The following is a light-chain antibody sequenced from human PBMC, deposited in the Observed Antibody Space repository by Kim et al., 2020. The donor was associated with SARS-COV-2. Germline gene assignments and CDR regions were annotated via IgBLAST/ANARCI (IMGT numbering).Light chain of an antibody. Sequence: LSPGERATLSCRARQSVSNYLAWYQQKPGQAPRLLIYDTSNRATGIPARFSGSGSGTDFTLTISSLEPEDFAVYYCQQRSNWPITFGQGTRLEIK. CDR2: DTS. V-gene: IGKV3-11*01. CDR1: QSVSNY. J-gene: IGKJ5*01. CDR3: QQRSNWPIT.